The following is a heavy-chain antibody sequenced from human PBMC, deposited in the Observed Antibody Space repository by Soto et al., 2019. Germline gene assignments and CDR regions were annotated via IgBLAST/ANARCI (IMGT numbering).Heavy chain of an antibody. V-gene: IGHV1-69*01. Sequence: KASGGTFSNHAISWVRQAAGQGLEWVGGIIPMFPTADYAQRFQGRVTITADDSTTTVYMELSGLRSEDTAMYYCARDDATYCGGDCYRYFYYGMDVWGQGTTVTVSS. J-gene: IGHJ6*02. CDR1: GGTFSNHA. CDR3: ARDDATYCGGDCYRYFYYGMDV. D-gene: IGHD2-21*02. CDR2: IIPMFPTA.